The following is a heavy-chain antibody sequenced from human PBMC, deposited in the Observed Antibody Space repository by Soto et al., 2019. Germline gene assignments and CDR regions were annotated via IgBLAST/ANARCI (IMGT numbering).Heavy chain of an antibody. Sequence: QVQLVESGGGVVQPGRSLRLSCAASGFPFTTYGMHWVREGPGKGLEWVAVISYDGSNTYYADSLKGRFTISRDNSKNTLYLQMNSLRPEDTWLYYCVGGQYYFDYRGQGTLVTVSS. CDR2: ISYDGSNT. V-gene: IGHV3-30*03. J-gene: IGHJ4*02. CDR1: GFPFTTYG. CDR3: VGGQYYFDY. D-gene: IGHD3-10*01.